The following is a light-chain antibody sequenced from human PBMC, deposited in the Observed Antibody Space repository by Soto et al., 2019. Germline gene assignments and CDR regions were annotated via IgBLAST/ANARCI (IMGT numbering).Light chain of an antibody. CDR2: DAS. V-gene: IGKV1-5*01. J-gene: IGKJ1*01. CDR3: QQYATYAPST. Sequence: RMTHSLSTMSATVGERITLNFMASQSIGTWLAWYQHRPGEGPKLLIHDASSLESGVPSRFSGSGSATEFSLTISSLESGDSGTYHCQQYATYAPSTFGQVGKV. CDR1: QSIGTW.